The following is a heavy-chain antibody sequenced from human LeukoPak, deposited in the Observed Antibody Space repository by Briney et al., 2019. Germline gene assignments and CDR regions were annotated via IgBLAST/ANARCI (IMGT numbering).Heavy chain of an antibody. Sequence: KAGGSLRLSCAASGFTFSSYSMNWVRQAPGKGLEWVSSISSSSSYIYYADSVKGRFTISRDNAKNSLYLQMNSLRAEDTAVYYCASYSGSYFSDYWGQGTLVTVSS. D-gene: IGHD1-26*01. CDR3: ASYSGSYFSDY. CDR1: GFTFSSYS. J-gene: IGHJ4*02. CDR2: ISSSSSYI. V-gene: IGHV3-21*01.